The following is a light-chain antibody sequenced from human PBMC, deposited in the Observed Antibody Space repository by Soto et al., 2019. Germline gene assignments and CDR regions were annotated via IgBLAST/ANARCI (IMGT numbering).Light chain of an antibody. CDR1: QNLASKY. V-gene: IGKV3-20*01. CDR3: QQYGST. J-gene: IGKJ5*01. CDR2: GAS. Sequence: EDALTQSPGTLSLSPGERATLSCRAGQNLASKYLAWYKQKASQAPRLLIYGASSRAAGIPDRFSGSGSGTDFTLTISRLEPEDFAVYYCQQYGSTFGQGTRLEIK.